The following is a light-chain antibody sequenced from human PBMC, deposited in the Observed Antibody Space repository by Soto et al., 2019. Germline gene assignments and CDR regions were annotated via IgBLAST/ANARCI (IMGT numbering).Light chain of an antibody. V-gene: IGKV3-20*01. CDR3: QIYGSSPLIT. CDR1: QSVTRNY. Sequence: EIVLTQSPGTLSLSPGERATLSCRASQSVTRNYLAWYQQRPGQAPRLLIYVASVRAAGIPDRFSGSGSGTDFSLTISRLELEYFAVYYCQIYGSSPLITFGQGTGLEIK. CDR2: VAS. J-gene: IGKJ5*01.